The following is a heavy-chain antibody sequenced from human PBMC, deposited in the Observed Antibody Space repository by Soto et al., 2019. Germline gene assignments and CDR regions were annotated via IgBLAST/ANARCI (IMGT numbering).Heavy chain of an antibody. CDR2: INTYNGNS. V-gene: IGHV1-18*01. CDR3: ARDCTGGSCFCIY. CDR1: GYTLTNYA. Sequence: VASVKVSCKASGYTLTNYAISWVRQAPGQGPEWMGWINTYNGNSNYAQKFQGRVTMTTDTSTNTAYMELRSLTSDDTAVYYCARDCTGGSCFCIYWGQGTLVTVSS. J-gene: IGHJ4*02. D-gene: IGHD2-15*01.